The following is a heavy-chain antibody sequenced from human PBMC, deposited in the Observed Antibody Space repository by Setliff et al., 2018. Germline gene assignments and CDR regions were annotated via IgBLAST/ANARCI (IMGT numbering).Heavy chain of an antibody. Sequence: SETLSLTCTVSGGSISSGGYYWSWIRQHPGKGLEWIGYIYYSGNTYYNPSLKSRVTISVDTSKNQFSLKLSSVTAAATAVYYCARVPRFTDTRNAFDIWGQGTMVTVSS. V-gene: IGHV4-31*03. CDR3: ARVPRFTDTRNAFDI. D-gene: IGHD5-18*01. CDR1: GGSISSGGYY. CDR2: IYYSGNT. J-gene: IGHJ3*02.